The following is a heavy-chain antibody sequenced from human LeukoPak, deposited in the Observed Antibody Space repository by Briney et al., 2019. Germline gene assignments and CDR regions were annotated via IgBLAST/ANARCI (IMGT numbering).Heavy chain of an antibody. Sequence: GGSLRLSCAASGFIFSDYYMSWIRQAPGKGLEWVSAISGSGGSTYYADSVKGRFTISRDSSKNTLFLQMNRLRPEDAAVYYCAKAPVTTCRGAYCYPFDYWGQGTLVTVSS. V-gene: IGHV3-23*01. CDR2: ISGSGGST. CDR3: AKAPVTTCRGAYCYPFDY. J-gene: IGHJ4*02. D-gene: IGHD2-21*01. CDR1: GFIFSDYY.